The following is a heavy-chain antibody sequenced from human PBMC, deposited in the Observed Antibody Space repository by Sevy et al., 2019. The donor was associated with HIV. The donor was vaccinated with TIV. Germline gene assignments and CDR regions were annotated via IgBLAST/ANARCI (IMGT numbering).Heavy chain of an antibody. CDR1: VFTFSSYS. Sequence: GESLKISCAASVFTFSSYSMNWVRQAPGKGLEWVSSISGSSNYIYYAESLKGRFIISRDNAKNTLYLQMNSLRADDTAVYYCATGPPDGSYDYFDYWGQGTLVTVSS. D-gene: IGHD1-26*01. V-gene: IGHV3-21*06. CDR2: ISGSSNYI. J-gene: IGHJ4*02. CDR3: ATGPPDGSYDYFDY.